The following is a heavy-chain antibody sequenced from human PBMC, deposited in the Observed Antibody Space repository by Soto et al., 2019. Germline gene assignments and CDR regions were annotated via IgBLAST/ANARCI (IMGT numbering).Heavy chain of an antibody. CDR3: ARGGHVVVVTAALDY. J-gene: IGHJ4*02. CDR2: VNPSGGHT. CDR1: GDTFTDYY. Sequence: QVQLMQSGAEVKKPGASVKVSCKASGDTFTDYYIHWVRQAPGQGLEWMGTVNPSGGHTTYAQHSLGRVTMTRDTSTSTLYMELTNLTSDDTAIYYCARGGHVVVVTAALDYWGQGTLVTVSS. D-gene: IGHD2-21*02. V-gene: IGHV1-46*01.